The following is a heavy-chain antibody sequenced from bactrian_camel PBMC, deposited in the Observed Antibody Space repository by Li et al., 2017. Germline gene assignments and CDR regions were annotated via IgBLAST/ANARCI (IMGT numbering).Heavy chain of an antibody. J-gene: IGHJ4*01. CDR1: GYTSRSNC. V-gene: IGHV3S1*01. CDR3: AAVDRRYTRYPPLTRDEYTN. Sequence: HVQLVESGGGSVQAGGSLRLSCAVAGYTSRSNCLGWFRRTDEQEREGLAAIVIRDGRTYTADSVKGRFTISQDRDSLNLQMDNLTPEDTAMYYCAAVDRRYTRYPPLTRDEYTNWGRGTQVTVS. D-gene: IGHD1*01. CDR2: IVIRDGRT.